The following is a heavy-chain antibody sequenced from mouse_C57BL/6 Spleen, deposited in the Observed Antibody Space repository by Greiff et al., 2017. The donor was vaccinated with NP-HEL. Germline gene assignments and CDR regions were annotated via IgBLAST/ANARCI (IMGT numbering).Heavy chain of an antibody. CDR2: INPGSGGT. D-gene: IGHD2-5*01. CDR3: ARWAYYSKSDYYAMDY. Sequence: VQLQQSGAELVRPGTSVKVSCKASGYAFTNYLIEWVKQRPGQGLEWIGVINPGSGGTNYNEKFKGKATLTEDKSSSTAYMQLSSLTSEDSAVYVCARWAYYSKSDYYAMDYWGQGTSVTVSS. CDR1: GYAFTNYL. V-gene: IGHV1-54*01. J-gene: IGHJ4*01.